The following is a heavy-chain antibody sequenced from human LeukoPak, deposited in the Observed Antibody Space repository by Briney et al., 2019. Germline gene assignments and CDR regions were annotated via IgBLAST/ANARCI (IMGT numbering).Heavy chain of an antibody. CDR1: GFTFSRYS. V-gene: IGHV3-23*01. CDR2: ISGSGGST. Sequence: GGSLRLSCAAAGFTFSRYSMNWVRQAPGKGLEWVSAISGSGGSTYYADSVKGRFTISRDNSKNTLYLQMNSLRAEDTAVYYCAKDPGCSGGSCYLFDYWGQGTLVTVSS. J-gene: IGHJ4*02. CDR3: AKDPGCSGGSCYLFDY. D-gene: IGHD2-15*01.